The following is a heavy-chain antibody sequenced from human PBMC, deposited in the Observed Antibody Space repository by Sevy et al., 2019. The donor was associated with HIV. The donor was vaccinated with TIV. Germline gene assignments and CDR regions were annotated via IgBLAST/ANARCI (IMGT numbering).Heavy chain of an antibody. V-gene: IGHV3-48*02. Sequence: GGSLRLSCAASGFTFSSSIINWVRQAPGKGLEWVSSISGTGSTIYYADSVKGRFTISRDNPKNSLNLQMHSLSDEDTAVYYCARSDYGDYVGWFDPWGQGTLVTVSS. J-gene: IGHJ5*02. CDR2: ISGTGSTI. CDR3: ARSDYGDYVGWFDP. D-gene: IGHD4-17*01. CDR1: GFTFSSSI.